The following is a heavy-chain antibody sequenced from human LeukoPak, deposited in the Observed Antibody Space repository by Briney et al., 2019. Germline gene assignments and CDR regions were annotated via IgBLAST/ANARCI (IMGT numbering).Heavy chain of an antibody. D-gene: IGHD3-9*01. J-gene: IGHJ4*02. Sequence: PSETLPLICAVYGGSFSGYYWSWIRQPPGKGLEWIGEINHSGSTNYNPSLKSRVTISVDTSKNQFSLKLSSVTAADTAVYYCARDYYDILTGYYSFDYWGQGTLVTVSS. CDR2: INHSGST. V-gene: IGHV4-34*01. CDR1: GGSFSGYY. CDR3: ARDYYDILTGYYSFDY.